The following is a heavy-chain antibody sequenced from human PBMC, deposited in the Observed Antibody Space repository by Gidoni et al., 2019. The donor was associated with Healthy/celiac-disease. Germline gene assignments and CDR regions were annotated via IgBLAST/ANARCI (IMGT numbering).Heavy chain of an antibody. CDR2: SSSSSSYI. V-gene: IGHV3-21*01. CDR1: GFTLSSYS. Sequence: EVQLVESGGGLVKPGGSVRLSCAAAGFTLSSYSMNWVRQAPGKGLEWVSSSSSSSSYIYYADSVKGRFTISRDNAKNSLYLQMNSLRAEDTAVYYCARGFIVVRGYGMDVWGQGTTVTVSS. CDR3: ARGFIVVRGYGMDV. J-gene: IGHJ6*02. D-gene: IGHD3-10*01.